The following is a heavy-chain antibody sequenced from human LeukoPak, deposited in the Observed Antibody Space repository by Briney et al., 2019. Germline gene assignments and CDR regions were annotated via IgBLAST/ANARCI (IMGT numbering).Heavy chain of an antibody. V-gene: IGHV3-23*01. CDR1: GFTFNDYA. CDR3: AKDRLLNCRGDCYIFDY. J-gene: IGHJ4*02. D-gene: IGHD2-21*02. Sequence: GGSLRLSCVASGFTFNDYAMHWVRQTPGKGLEWVSSISGSGDSTFYADSVKGRFSISRDNSKNTLYLRVNGLRTEDTAVYYCAKDRLLNCRGDCYIFDYWGQGTVVTVSS. CDR2: ISGSGDST.